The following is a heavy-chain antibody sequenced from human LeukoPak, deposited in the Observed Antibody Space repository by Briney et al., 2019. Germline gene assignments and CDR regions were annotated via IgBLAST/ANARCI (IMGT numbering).Heavy chain of an antibody. CDR2: ISYDGSNK. D-gene: IGHD3-9*01. Sequence: GGSPRLSCAASGFTFSSYGMHWVRQAPGKGLEWVAVISYDGSNKYYADSVKGRFTISRDNSKNTLYLQMNSLRAEDTAVYYCAKGDILTGYDKWGQGTLVTVSS. CDR1: GFTFSSYG. CDR3: AKGDILTGYDK. J-gene: IGHJ4*02. V-gene: IGHV3-30*18.